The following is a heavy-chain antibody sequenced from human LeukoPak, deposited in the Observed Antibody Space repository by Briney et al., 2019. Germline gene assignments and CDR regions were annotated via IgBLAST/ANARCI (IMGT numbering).Heavy chain of an antibody. CDR2: TYYRSKWNN. V-gene: IGHV6-1*01. CDR3: ARGRNSGFDY. CDR1: GDSDSGNSAVA. D-gene: IGHD2/OR15-2a*01. Sequence: SQTLALTCANSGDSDSGNSAVAWNWLRQSRSRGLEWLGRTYYRSKWNNDYAVSVKSRITINPDTSKNQFSLHLNSVTPEDTAVYYCARGRNSGFDYWGQGTLVTVSS. J-gene: IGHJ4*02.